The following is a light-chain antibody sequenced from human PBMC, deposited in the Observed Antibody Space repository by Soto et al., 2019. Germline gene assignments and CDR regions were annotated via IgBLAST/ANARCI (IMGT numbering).Light chain of an antibody. J-gene: IGKJ5*01. CDR2: SAS. CDR3: QKFNTAPLT. Sequence: DIQMTQSPSSLSASVGDRVTITCRASQDISVYLAWYQQKPGKVPKLLIYSASTLQSGVPSRFSGSGYGTDFTLTIRSLQPEDVATYYCQKFNTAPLTFGQGTRLEIK. CDR1: QDISVY. V-gene: IGKV1-27*01.